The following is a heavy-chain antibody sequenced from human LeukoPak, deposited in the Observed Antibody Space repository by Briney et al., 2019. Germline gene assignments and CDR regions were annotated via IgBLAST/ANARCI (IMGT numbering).Heavy chain of an antibody. CDR1: GFTFTNYN. Sequence: GGSLRLSCVDSGFTFTNYNMNWVRQAPGKGLEWVSSISPSSSYIYYADSVKGRFTISRDNAKNALYLQMNSLRVEDTAVYYCARFITTSTPPVPDTSDSGSYSNSREYYYIDVWGKGTTVTVSS. J-gene: IGHJ6*03. CDR2: ISPSSSYI. D-gene: IGHD3-10*01. V-gene: IGHV3-21*01. CDR3: ARFITTSTPPVPDTSDSGSYSNSREYYYIDV.